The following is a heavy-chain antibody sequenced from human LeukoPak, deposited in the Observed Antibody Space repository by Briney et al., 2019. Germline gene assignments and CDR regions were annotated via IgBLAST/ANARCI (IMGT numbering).Heavy chain of an antibody. CDR2: IKSKTDGGTT. J-gene: IGHJ6*03. CDR1: GFTFSNAW. D-gene: IGHD6-13*01. V-gene: IGHV3-15*01. CDR3: TTDLGQLVLYYYYYMDV. Sequence: PGGSLRLSCAASGFTFSNAWMSWVRQAPGKGLEWVGRIKSKTDGGTTDYAAPVKGRFTISRDDSKNTLYLQMNSLKTEDTAVYYCTTDLGQLVLYYYYYMDVWGKGTTVTVSS.